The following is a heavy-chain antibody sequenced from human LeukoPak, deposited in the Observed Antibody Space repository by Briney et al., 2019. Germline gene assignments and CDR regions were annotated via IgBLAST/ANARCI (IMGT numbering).Heavy chain of an antibody. CDR1: GYTFTSYD. CDR3: ARASIAVPCGY. CDR2: MNPNSSNT. V-gene: IGHV1-8*01. D-gene: IGHD6-19*01. J-gene: IGHJ4*02. Sequence: GASVKVSCKASGYTFTSYDINWVRRATGQGLEWMGCMNPNSSNTGYAQKFQGRVTMTRNTSISTAYMELSSLRSEDTAVYYCARASIAVPCGYWGQGTLVTVSS.